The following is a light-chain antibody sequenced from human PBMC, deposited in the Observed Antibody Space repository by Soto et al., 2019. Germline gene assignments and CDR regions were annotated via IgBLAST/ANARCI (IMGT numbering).Light chain of an antibody. Sequence: EIVMTQSPATLSVSPGERATLSCRASQSVSSNLAWYQQKPGQAPRLLMYGASTRATGIPDRFSGSGSGTEVTLPSSSLQSADYAVYYCQQHNNWPPWTFGQGTKVEIK. V-gene: IGKV3-15*01. CDR1: QSVSSN. CDR3: QQHNNWPPWT. J-gene: IGKJ1*01. CDR2: GAS.